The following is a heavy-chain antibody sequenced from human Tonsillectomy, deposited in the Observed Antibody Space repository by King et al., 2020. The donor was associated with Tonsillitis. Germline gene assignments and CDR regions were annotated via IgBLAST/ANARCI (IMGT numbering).Heavy chain of an antibody. D-gene: IGHD7-27*01. Sequence: QLVQSGAEVKKPGSSVKVSCKASGDTYSVYSMTWVRQAPGQGLEWMGGIILFRGPATYAQKFKGRVTITADESTSTAYMELCRLSSVETAMYYLASGLSASPLGAEYFHHWGQGTLVTVSS. CDR2: IILFRGPA. CDR1: GDTYSVYS. V-gene: IGHV1-69*01. CDR3: ASGLSASPLGAEYFHH. J-gene: IGHJ1*01.